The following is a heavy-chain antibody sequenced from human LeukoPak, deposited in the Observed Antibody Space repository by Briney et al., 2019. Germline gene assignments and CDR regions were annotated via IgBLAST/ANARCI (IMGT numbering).Heavy chain of an antibody. CDR1: GGSISSSSYY. CDR3: ARDRGLGYCSGGSCPTLYYFDY. D-gene: IGHD2-15*01. CDR2: IYHSGST. Sequence: SETLSLTCTVSGGSISSSSYYWGWIRQPPGKGLEWIGSIYHSGSTYYNPSLKSRVTISVDTSKNQFSLKLSSVTAADTAVYYCARDRGLGYCSGGSCPTLYYFDYWGQGTLVTVSS. V-gene: IGHV4-39*07. J-gene: IGHJ4*02.